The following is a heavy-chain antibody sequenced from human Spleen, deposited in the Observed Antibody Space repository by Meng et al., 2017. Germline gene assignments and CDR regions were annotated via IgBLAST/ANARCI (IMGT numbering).Heavy chain of an antibody. J-gene: IGHJ5*02. CDR2: IDNVGSTT. V-gene: IGHV3-74*01. CDR3: TKDRCSTINCSGRWFDT. CDR1: GFSFSSYW. Sequence: GESLKISCAASGFSFSSYWMHWVRQAPGKGLVWVSRIDNVGSTTNYADSVKGRFTISRDNAKNTLYLQMNSLRAEDTAVYYCTKDRCSTINCSGRWFDTWGQGTLVTISS. D-gene: IGHD2-2*01.